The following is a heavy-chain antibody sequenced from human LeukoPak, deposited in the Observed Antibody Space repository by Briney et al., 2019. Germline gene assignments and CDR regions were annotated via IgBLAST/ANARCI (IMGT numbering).Heavy chain of an antibody. CDR3: ARGASYYYGMDV. Sequence: SETLSLTCTVSGGSISSGGYYWSWIRQHPGKGLEWIGYIYYSGSTYYNPSLKSRVTISVDTSKNQFSLKLSSVTAADTAVYYCARGASYYYGMDVWGQGTTVTVSS. CDR1: GGSISSGGYY. V-gene: IGHV4-31*03. CDR2: IYYSGST. J-gene: IGHJ6*02.